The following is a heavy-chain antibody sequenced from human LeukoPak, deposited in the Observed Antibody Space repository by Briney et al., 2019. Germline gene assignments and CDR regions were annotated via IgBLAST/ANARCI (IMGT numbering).Heavy chain of an antibody. CDR1: GYTFTSYD. Sequence: ASVKVSCKASGYTFTSYDINWVRQATGQGLEWMGWMNPNSGNTGYAQKFQGRVTMTRNTSISTAYMELSSLRSEDTAVYYCVRGDHYDLWSGLRVYGMDVWGQGTTVTVSS. D-gene: IGHD3-3*01. V-gene: IGHV1-8*01. CDR3: VRGDHYDLWSGLRVYGMDV. CDR2: MNPNSGNT. J-gene: IGHJ6*02.